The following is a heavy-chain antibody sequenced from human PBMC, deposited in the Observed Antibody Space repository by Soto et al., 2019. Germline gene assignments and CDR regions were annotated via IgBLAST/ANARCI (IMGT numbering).Heavy chain of an antibody. Sequence: TSETLSLTCNVSGVSMENNIYYWSWIRQPPGKGLEWIGYISYRGSTYYNPSLKNRVSMSVDSSKNQFSLNVTSVTAADTALYYCAKGSLTGTTCLDYWGQGALVTVSS. J-gene: IGHJ4*02. CDR2: ISYRGST. CDR3: AKGSLTGTTCLDY. D-gene: IGHD1-7*01. V-gene: IGHV4-30-4*01. CDR1: GVSMENNIYY.